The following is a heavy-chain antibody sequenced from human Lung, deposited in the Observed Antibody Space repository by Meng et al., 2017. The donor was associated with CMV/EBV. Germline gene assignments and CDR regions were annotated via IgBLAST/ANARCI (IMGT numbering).Heavy chain of an antibody. CDR2: IYYSGST. J-gene: IGHJ6*01. Sequence: SXTXSLXCTVSGGXISSYYWSWIRQPPGKGLEWIGYIYYSGSTNYNPSLKSRVTISVDTSKNQFSLKLSSVTAADTAVYYCARDLGYCSSTSCYYYYGMDVWGQGTXVTVSS. CDR3: ARDLGYCSSTSCYYYYGMDV. CDR1: GGXISSYY. V-gene: IGHV4-59*01. D-gene: IGHD2-2*01.